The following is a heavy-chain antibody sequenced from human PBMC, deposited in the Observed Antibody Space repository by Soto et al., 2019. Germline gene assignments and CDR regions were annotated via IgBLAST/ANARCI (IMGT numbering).Heavy chain of an antibody. CDR3: AKDWGIAVAAH. Sequence: VQLVESGGGVVQPGGALRLSCAASGFTFSSTGMYWVRQAPGKGLEWVAVISHDGGNKYYGDSVKGRFTISRDNSKNTLYLQMNSLRADDTAVYYCAKDWGIAVAAHWGQGTLVTVSS. J-gene: IGHJ4*02. CDR1: GFTFSSTG. D-gene: IGHD6-19*01. V-gene: IGHV3-30*18. CDR2: ISHDGGNK.